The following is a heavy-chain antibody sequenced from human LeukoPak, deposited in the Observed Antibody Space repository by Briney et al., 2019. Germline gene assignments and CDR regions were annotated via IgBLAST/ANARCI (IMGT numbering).Heavy chain of an antibody. CDR1: GGSISSYY. CDR3: ARRLSYYDFWSGPSGAFDI. D-gene: IGHD3-3*01. V-gene: IGHV4-59*01. CDR2: IYYSGST. J-gene: IGHJ3*02. Sequence: SETLSLTCTVSGGSISSYYWSWIRQPPGKGLEWIGYIYYSGSTNYNPSLKSRVTISVDTSKNQFSLKLSSVTAADTAVYYCARRLSYYDFWSGPSGAFDIWGQGTMVTVSS.